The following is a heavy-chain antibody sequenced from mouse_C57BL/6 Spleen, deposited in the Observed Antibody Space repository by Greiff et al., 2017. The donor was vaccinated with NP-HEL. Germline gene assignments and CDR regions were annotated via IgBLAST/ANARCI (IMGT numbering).Heavy chain of an antibody. Sequence: VQLQQSGAELVRPGASVTLSCKASGYTFTDYEMHWVKQTPVHGLEWIGAIDPETGGTAYNQKFKGKAILTADKSSSTAYMELRSLTSEDSAVYYCTRARGYDGTLFDYWGQGTTLTVSS. CDR2: IDPETGGT. V-gene: IGHV1-15*01. CDR1: GYTFTDYE. D-gene: IGHD2-2*01. CDR3: TRARGYDGTLFDY. J-gene: IGHJ2*01.